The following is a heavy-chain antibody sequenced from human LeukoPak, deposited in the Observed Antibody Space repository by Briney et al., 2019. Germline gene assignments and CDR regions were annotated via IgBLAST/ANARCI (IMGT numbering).Heavy chain of an antibody. D-gene: IGHD2-2*03. J-gene: IGHJ6*02. CDR3: ARVDIVVVPAAKVQKYYYYGMDV. CDR1: GYTFTSYD. V-gene: IGHV1-8*01. Sequence: ASVKGSCKASGYTFTSYDINWVRQATGQGGEWMGWMNPNSGNTGYAQKFQGRVTMTRNAFISTAYMELSSLRSEDTAVYYCARVDIVVVPAAKVQKYYYYGMDVWGQGTTVTVSS. CDR2: MNPNSGNT.